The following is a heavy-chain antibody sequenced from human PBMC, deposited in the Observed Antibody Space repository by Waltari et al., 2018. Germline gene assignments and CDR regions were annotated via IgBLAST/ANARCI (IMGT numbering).Heavy chain of an antibody. CDR2: IRYDGSNK. D-gene: IGHD5-12*01. Sequence: QVQLVESGGGVVQPGGSLRLSCAASGFTFGSYGMHWFRQAPGKGLEWVAFIRYDGSNKYYADSVKGRFTISRDNSKNTLYLQMNSLRAEDTAVYYCANSIGEYSGLYYWGQGTLVTVSS. J-gene: IGHJ4*02. CDR3: ANSIGEYSGLYY. V-gene: IGHV3-30*02. CDR1: GFTFGSYG.